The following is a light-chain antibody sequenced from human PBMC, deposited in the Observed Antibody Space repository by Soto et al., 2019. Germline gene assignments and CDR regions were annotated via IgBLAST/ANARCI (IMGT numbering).Light chain of an antibody. CDR3: SLYTSSSTLYV. J-gene: IGLJ1*01. Sequence: QSALTQPASVSGSPGQSITISCTGTSSDVGDYNYVSWYQQHPGKAPKLMIYEVSNRPSGVSNRFSGSKSGNTASLTISGLQAEYEADYYCSLYTSSSTLYVFGTGTKLTVL. CDR2: EVS. V-gene: IGLV2-14*01. CDR1: SSDVGDYNY.